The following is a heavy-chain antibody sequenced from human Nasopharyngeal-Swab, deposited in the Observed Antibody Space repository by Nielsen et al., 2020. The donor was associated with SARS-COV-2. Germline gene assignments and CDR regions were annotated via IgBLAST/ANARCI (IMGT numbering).Heavy chain of an antibody. CDR2: ISSSSSYI. J-gene: IGHJ4*02. D-gene: IGHD1-26*01. Sequence: GESLKISCAASGFTFSSYSMNWVRQAPGKGLEWVSSISSSSSYIYYADSVKGRLTISRDNAKNSLYLQMNSLRAEDTAVYYCASWELPIPCWGQGTLVTVSS. CDR1: GFTFSSYS. V-gene: IGHV3-21*01. CDR3: ASWELPIPC.